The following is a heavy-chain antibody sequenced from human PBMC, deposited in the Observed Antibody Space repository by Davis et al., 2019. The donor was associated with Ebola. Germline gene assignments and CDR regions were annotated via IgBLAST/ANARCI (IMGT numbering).Heavy chain of an antibody. CDR2: INPSGGST. CDR3: AKSGLSFGVVKYHYGMDV. J-gene: IGHJ6*04. Sequence: ASVKVSCKASGYTFTGYDINWVRQATGQGLEWMGIINPSGGSTSYAQKFQGRVTMTRDTSTSTVYMELSSLRSEDTAVYYCAKSGLSFGVVKYHYGMDVWGKGTTVTVSS. CDR1: GYTFTGYD. V-gene: IGHV1-46*01. D-gene: IGHD3-3*01.